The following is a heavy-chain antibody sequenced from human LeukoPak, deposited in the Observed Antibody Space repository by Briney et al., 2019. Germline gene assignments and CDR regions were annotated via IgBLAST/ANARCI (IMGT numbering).Heavy chain of an antibody. Sequence: ASVKVSCKASGGTFSSYAISWVRQAPGQGLEWMGWMNPNSGNTGYAQKFQGRVTMTRNTSIGTAYMELSSLRSEDTAVYYCARIPYCSAGSCYPVWGQGTLVTVSS. CDR3: ARIPYCSAGSCYPV. D-gene: IGHD2-15*01. V-gene: IGHV1-8*02. J-gene: IGHJ4*02. CDR1: GGTFSSYA. CDR2: MNPNSGNT.